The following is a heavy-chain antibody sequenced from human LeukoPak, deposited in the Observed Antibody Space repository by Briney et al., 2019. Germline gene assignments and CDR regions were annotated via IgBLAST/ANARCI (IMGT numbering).Heavy chain of an antibody. Sequence: GGSLRLSCAASGFTFTNYGMHWVRQAPGKGLEWVAFIRYDESNKYYADSVKGRFTISRDNSKNTLYLQMISLRAEDTAVYYCAKDVPQYTSGWYVDYGGQETLVTVSS. CDR3: AKDVPQYTSGWYVDY. V-gene: IGHV3-30*02. D-gene: IGHD6-19*01. J-gene: IGHJ4*02. CDR1: GFTFTNYG. CDR2: IRYDESNK.